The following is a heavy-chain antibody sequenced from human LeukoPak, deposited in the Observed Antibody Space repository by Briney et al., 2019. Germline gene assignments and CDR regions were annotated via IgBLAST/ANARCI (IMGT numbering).Heavy chain of an antibody. CDR3: VKWGDYDILTGYYVPDF. V-gene: IGHV3-23*01. CDR2: ITGSGDTT. D-gene: IGHD3-9*01. Sequence: GGSLRLSCAASGFIFRNYAMSWVRQAPGKGLECVSAITGSGDTTYYADSVKGRFTISRDNSKNALYVEMNTLRAEDTAVYYCVKWGDYDILTGYYVPDFWGQGTLVTVSS. J-gene: IGHJ4*02. CDR1: GFIFRNYA.